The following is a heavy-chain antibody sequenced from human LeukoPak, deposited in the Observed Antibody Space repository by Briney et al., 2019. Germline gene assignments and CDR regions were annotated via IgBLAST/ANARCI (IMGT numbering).Heavy chain of an antibody. CDR1: GFTFSSYA. J-gene: IGHJ6*02. CDR3: ANLAMVRGAPAHGMDV. V-gene: IGHV3-30*18. D-gene: IGHD3-10*01. Sequence: GGSLRLSCAASGFTFSSYAMSWVRQAPGKGLEWVAVISYDGSNKYYADSVKGRFTISRDNSKNTLYLQMNSLRAEDTAVYYCANLAMVRGAPAHGMDVWGQGTTVTVSS. CDR2: ISYDGSNK.